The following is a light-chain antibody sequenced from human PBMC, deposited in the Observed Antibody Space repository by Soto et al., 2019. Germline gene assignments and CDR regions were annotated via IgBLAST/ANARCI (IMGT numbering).Light chain of an antibody. Sequence: DIQMTQSPSTLSASVGDRVTITCRASQSISRWLAWYQQKPGKAPKVLIWDATTLHRGVPSRFSGSGSGTEFTLTISSLQPDDFANYYCQQSNGYSTWTLGQGTKVDIK. V-gene: IGKV1-5*01. J-gene: IGKJ1*01. CDR3: QQSNGYSTWT. CDR1: QSISRW. CDR2: DAT.